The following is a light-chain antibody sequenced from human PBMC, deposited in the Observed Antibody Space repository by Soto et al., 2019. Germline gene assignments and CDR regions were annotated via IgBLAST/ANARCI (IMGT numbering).Light chain of an antibody. J-gene: IGKJ1*01. CDR1: QSVSSSY. CDR2: GAS. Sequence: EIVLTQSPGTLSLSPGERATLSCRASQSVSSSYLAWYQQKPGQAPRPLIYGASSRAIGIPDRFSGSGSGTDFTLTISRLEPVDFAVYYCQQYGSSPWTFGQGTKVE. CDR3: QQYGSSPWT. V-gene: IGKV3-20*01.